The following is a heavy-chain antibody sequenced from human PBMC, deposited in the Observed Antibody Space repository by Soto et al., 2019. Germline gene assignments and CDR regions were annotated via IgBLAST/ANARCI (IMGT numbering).Heavy chain of an antibody. CDR1: GFTFTRYI. Sequence: GGSLRLSCAASGFTFTRYIMNWVRQSPGKGLEWVSSISSTTNYIYYADSMKGRFTVSRDNAKNSVYLEMNSLSAEDTAVYYCARESEDLTSNFDYWGQGTLVTVSS. V-gene: IGHV3-21*01. CDR3: ARESEDLTSNFDY. CDR2: ISSTTNYI. J-gene: IGHJ4*02.